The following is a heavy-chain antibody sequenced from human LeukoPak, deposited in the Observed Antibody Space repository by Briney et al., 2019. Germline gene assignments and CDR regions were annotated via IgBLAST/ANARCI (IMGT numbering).Heavy chain of an antibody. CDR2: ISSGSSYT. V-gene: IGHV3-11*03. D-gene: IGHD3-10*02. Sequence: GGSLRLSCAASGFTFSDHYMSWIRQAPGKGLEWVSYISSGSSYTNYADSVKGRFTISRDNAKNSLYLQMDSLRAEDTAVYFCACVRGGYYFDCWGQGTLVTVSS. CDR3: ACVRGGYYFDC. CDR1: GFTFSDHY. J-gene: IGHJ4*02.